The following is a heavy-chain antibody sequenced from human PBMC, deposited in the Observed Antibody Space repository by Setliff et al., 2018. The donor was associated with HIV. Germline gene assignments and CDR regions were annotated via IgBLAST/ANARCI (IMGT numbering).Heavy chain of an antibody. CDR1: KFIFSTYW. CDR3: ARSRAAGFDY. J-gene: IGHJ4*02. D-gene: IGHD6-13*01. V-gene: IGHV3-48*01. CDR2: ITSTGSTI. Sequence: GGSLRLSCTTSKFIFSTYWMHWVRQGPGKGLVWVSRITSTGSTIFYADSVKGRFTISRDNAKNSLYLQMNSLRAEDTAVYYCARSRAAGFDYWGQGTLVTVSS.